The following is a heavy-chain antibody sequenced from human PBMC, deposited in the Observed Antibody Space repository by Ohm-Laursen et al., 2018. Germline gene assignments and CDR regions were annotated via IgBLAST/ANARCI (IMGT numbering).Heavy chain of an antibody. CDR2: INAYNGDT. Sequence: ASVKVSCKSSGYTFNSYGISWVRQAPGQGLEWMGWINAYNGDTTYAQKLQGRVTLTTDTSTSTAYMELTSLTSDDTAMYYCARDCSLVGVGGGHWGQGTLVTVSS. CDR1: GYTFNSYG. CDR3: ARDCSLVGVGGGH. V-gene: IGHV1-18*01. J-gene: IGHJ4*02. D-gene: IGHD3-10*01.